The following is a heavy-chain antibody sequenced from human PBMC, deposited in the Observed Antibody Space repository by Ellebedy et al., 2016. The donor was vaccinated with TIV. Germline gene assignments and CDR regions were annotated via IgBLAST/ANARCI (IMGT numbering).Heavy chain of an antibody. CDR1: GYSFSSYT. V-gene: IGHV1-18*01. Sequence: ASVKVSXXGSGYSFSSYTIGWVRRAPGQGLEWMGWISGSNGNTKYAQKFQGRVTMTTDTSTNTAYMELRSLRSDDTAVYYCAREGAYDSGGYYELFDYWGQGTLVTVSS. D-gene: IGHD3-22*01. CDR2: ISGSNGNT. CDR3: AREGAYDSGGYYELFDY. J-gene: IGHJ4*02.